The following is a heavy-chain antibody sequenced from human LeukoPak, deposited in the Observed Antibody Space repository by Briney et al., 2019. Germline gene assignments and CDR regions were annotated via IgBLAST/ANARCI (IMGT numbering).Heavy chain of an antibody. CDR3: ARHLYGSINAFDI. Sequence: GESLKISCKGSGYGFTSYWIAWVRQMPGKGLESMGIIYPGDSDTRYSPSFQGQVTISADKSISTAYLQWSSLKASDTAMYYCARHLYGSINAFDIWGQGTMVTVSS. CDR2: IYPGDSDT. CDR1: GYGFTSYW. D-gene: IGHD2-2*01. J-gene: IGHJ3*02. V-gene: IGHV5-51*01.